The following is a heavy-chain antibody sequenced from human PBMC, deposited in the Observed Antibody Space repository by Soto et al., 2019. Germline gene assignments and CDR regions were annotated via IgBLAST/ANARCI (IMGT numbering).Heavy chain of an antibody. D-gene: IGHD3-3*01. CDR3: ARFGDDTSNLPEYYFDY. CDR1: GFTFSSYS. Sequence: GGSLRLSCAASGFTFSSYSMNWVRQAPGKGLEWVSYISSSSSTIYYVDSVKGRFTISRDNAKNSLYLQMNSLRAEDTAVYYCARFGDDTSNLPEYYFDYWGQGTLVTVSS. CDR2: ISSSSSTI. V-gene: IGHV3-48*01. J-gene: IGHJ4*02.